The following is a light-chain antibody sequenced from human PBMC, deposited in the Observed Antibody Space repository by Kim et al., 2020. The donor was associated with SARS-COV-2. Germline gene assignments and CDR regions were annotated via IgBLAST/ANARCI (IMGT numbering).Light chain of an antibody. CDR2: LNSDGSH. V-gene: IGLV4-69*01. Sequence: SVKLTCTLSSGHSSYAIAWHQQQPEKGPRYLMKLNSDGSHSKRDGIPDRFSGSSSGAERYLTISSLQSEDEADYYCQTWGTGAVVFGGGTQLTVL. CDR3: QTWGTGAVV. J-gene: IGLJ2*01. CDR1: SGHSSYA.